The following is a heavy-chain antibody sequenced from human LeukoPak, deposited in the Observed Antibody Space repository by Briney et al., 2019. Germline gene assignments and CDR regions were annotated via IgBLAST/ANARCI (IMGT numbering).Heavy chain of an antibody. CDR2: INPNSGGT. V-gene: IGHV1-2*02. CDR3: AREWSGSYSLLDP. Sequence: ASVKVSCKASGYTFTGYYMHWVRQAPGQGLEWMGWINPNSGGTNYAQKFQGRVTVTRDTSISTAYMELSRLRSDDTAVYYCAREWSGSYSLLDPWGQGTLVTVSS. D-gene: IGHD1-26*01. CDR1: GYTFTGYY. J-gene: IGHJ5*02.